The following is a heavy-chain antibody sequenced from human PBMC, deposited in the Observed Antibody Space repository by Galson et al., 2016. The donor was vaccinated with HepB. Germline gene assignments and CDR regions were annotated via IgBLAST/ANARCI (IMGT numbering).Heavy chain of an antibody. CDR1: GFTFNKYA. Sequence: SLRLSCAASGFTFNKYAMNWVRQAPGKGLEWVSGTSGSGGSTYYADSVKGRFTISRDNSKNTLYLQMNSLRAEDTAVYYCAREMAIAAAATFDYWGQGTLVTVSS. CDR2: TSGSGGST. CDR3: AREMAIAAAATFDY. D-gene: IGHD6-13*01. J-gene: IGHJ4*02. V-gene: IGHV3-23*01.